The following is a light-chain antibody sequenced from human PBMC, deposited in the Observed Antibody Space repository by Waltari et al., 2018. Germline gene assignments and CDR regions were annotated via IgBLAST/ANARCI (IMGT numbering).Light chain of an antibody. V-gene: IGLV2-14*01. J-gene: IGLJ1*01. CDR2: EVN. CDR3: SSYTTSSTVV. CDR1: NSDIGAYKF. Sequence: QSALTQTASVSGSRGQSVTISCTGTNSDIGAYKFVSWYQQHPNKAPRLIICEVNNRPPGVSTRFSGSRSGNAASLTISDLQSEDEAHYYCSSYTTSSTVVFGTGTKVT.